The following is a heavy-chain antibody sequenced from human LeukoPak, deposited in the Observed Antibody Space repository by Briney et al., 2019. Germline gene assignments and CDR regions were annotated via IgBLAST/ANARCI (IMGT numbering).Heavy chain of an antibody. CDR1: GFTFSSYA. CDR2: ISGSGGST. V-gene: IGHV3-23*01. D-gene: IGHD3-10*01. Sequence: PGGSLRLSCAASGFTFSSYAMSWVRQAPGKGLEWVSAISGSGGSTYYADSVKGRFTISRDNSKNTLYLQMNSPRAEDTAVYYCAKPGEFDYGMDVWGQGTTVTVSS. J-gene: IGHJ6*02. CDR3: AKPGEFDYGMDV.